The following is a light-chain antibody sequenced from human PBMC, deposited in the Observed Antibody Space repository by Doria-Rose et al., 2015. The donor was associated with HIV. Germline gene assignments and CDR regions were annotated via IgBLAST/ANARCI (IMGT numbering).Light chain of an antibody. V-gene: IGKV3-15*01. J-gene: IGKJ5*01. CDR2: GAS. CDR1: QSVSTD. Sequence: TQSPETLSVSPGESATLSCRASQSVSTDLAWYQHRPGQAPRLLIWGASTRATGIPARFSGSGSGTEFTLTISSLQSEDFAIYFCHQYNNWPAFGQGTRLDIK. CDR3: HQYNNWPA.